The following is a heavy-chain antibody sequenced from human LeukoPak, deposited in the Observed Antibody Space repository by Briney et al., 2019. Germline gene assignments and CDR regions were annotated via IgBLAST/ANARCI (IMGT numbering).Heavy chain of an antibody. V-gene: IGHV3-30*02. D-gene: IGHD4-11*01. J-gene: IGHJ4*02. CDR1: GFTFSNFG. CDR2: IQFDGSNK. Sequence: GSLRLSCAASGFTFSNFGMHWVRQAPGKGLEWVAFIQFDGSNKYYADSVKGRFTISRDNSKNTLYLQMNSLKPEDTAVYYCANEGTTTVFDYWGQGTLVTVSS. CDR3: ANEGTTTVFDY.